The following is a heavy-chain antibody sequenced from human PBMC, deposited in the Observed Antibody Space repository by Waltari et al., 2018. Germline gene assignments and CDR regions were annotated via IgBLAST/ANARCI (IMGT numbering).Heavy chain of an antibody. D-gene: IGHD5-12*01. CDR1: GGSFSGYY. Sequence: QVQLQQWGTGLLKPSETLSLTCAVYGGSFSGYYWSWIRQPPGKGLEWIGEINHSGSTNYNPSLKSRVTISVDTSKNQFSLKLSSVTAADTAVYYCARDGYANTRIDYWGQGTLVTVSS. CDR3: ARDGYANTRIDY. J-gene: IGHJ4*02. CDR2: INHSGST. V-gene: IGHV4-34*01.